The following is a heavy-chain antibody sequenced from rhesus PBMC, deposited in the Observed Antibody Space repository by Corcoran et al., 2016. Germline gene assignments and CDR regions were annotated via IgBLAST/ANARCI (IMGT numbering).Heavy chain of an antibody. J-gene: IGHJ6*01. CDR3: ERRWTGVISYGLDS. CDR2: ITGNTRRT. Sequence: QVQLQESGPGLVKPSETLSLTCVVSGYSISSRYHWAWLRQPPGAGLEYIGFITGNTRRTSHNPSLRSRVTISKDTSKNQFSLKLSSVTAADTAVYYCERRWTGVISYGLDSWGQGVVVTVSS. CDR1: GYSISSRYH. V-gene: IGHV4-99*01. D-gene: IGHD3-34*01.